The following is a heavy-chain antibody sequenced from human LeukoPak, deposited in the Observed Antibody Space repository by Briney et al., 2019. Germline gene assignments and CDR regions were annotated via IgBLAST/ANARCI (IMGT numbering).Heavy chain of an antibody. V-gene: IGHV1-2*04. CDR1: RYTFTGYY. CDR3: ARGGLYGSSWYSFDM. D-gene: IGHD6-13*01. J-gene: IGHJ3*02. CDR2: INPDSGDT. Sequence: GASVKVSCKASRYTFTGYYFHWVRQAPGQGLEWMGWINPDSGDTNYTQTFQGWVTMTRDTSISTAYMELSRLRSDDTAVYYCARGGLYGSSWYSFDMWGQGTMVTVSS.